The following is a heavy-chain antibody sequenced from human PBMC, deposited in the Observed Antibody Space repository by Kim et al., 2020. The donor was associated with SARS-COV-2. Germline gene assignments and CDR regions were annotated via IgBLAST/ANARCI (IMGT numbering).Heavy chain of an antibody. D-gene: IGHD4-17*01. CDR3: ARPTTVVTPHAFEI. V-gene: IGHV5-51*01. J-gene: IGHJ3*02. Sequence: SPSFQGQVTISADKSISTAYMQWSSLKASDTAMYYCARPTTVVTPHAFEIWGQGTMVTVSS.